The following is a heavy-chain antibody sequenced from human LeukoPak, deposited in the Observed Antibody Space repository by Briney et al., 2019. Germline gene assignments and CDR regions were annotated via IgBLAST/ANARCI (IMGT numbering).Heavy chain of an antibody. D-gene: IGHD2-2*02. J-gene: IGHJ4*02. Sequence: GSLRLSCAASGFTFSTYSMNWVRQAPGKGLEWVSSINSYSTNIYYADSVEGQFTISRDNAKNSLYLLMNSLRAEDTALYYCARGPYTDYWGQGTLVTVSS. CDR2: INSYSTNI. CDR3: ARGPYTDY. CDR1: GFTFSTYS. V-gene: IGHV3-21*01.